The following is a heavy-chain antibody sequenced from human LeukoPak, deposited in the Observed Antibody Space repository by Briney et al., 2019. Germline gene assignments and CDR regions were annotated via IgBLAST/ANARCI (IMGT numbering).Heavy chain of an antibody. CDR1: GYTLTELS. D-gene: IGHD2-2*01. CDR2: FDPEDGET. V-gene: IGHV1-24*01. Sequence: ASVKVSCKVSGYTLTELSMHWVRQAPGKGLEWMGGFDPEDGETIYAQKFQGRVTITADKSMSTAYMELSSLRSEDTAVYYCAREGYCSSTSCFLDYWGQGTLVTVSS. CDR3: AREGYCSSTSCFLDY. J-gene: IGHJ4*02.